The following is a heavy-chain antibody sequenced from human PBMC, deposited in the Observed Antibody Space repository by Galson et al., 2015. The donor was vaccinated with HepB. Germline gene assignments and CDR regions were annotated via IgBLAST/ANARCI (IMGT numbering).Heavy chain of an antibody. V-gene: IGHV3-72*01. CDR1: GFTFSDYY. D-gene: IGHD3-3*02. CDR3: SRTLPGIDLDY. CDR2: VRHKARGYTT. J-gene: IGHJ4*02. Sequence: SLRLSCAASGFTFSDYYMEWVRQAPGKGLEWVGRVRHKARGYTTDYVASVEGRFTISRDDSKNSLYLQMDSLKTEDTAVYYCSRTLPGIDLDYWGQGTLVTVSS.